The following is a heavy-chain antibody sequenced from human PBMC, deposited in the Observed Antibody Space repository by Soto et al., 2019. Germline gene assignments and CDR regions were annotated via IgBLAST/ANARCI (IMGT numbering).Heavy chain of an antibody. J-gene: IGHJ4*02. D-gene: IGHD3-9*01. V-gene: IGHV1-69*02. Sequence: GASVKVSCKASGGTFSSYTISWVRQAPGQGLEWMGRIIPILGIANYAQKFQGRVTITADKSTSTAYMELSSLRSEDTAVYYCASSLIGGQILTGYQQADYWGQGTLVTV. CDR2: IIPILGIA. CDR1: GGTFSSYT. CDR3: ASSLIGGQILTGYQQADY.